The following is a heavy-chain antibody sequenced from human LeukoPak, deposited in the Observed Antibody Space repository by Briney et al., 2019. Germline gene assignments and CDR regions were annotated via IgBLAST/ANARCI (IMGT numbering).Heavy chain of an antibody. V-gene: IGHV4-39*07. CDR3: ARVGVISPSRHYYGMDV. D-gene: IGHD2-21*01. J-gene: IGHJ6*02. Sequence: SETLSLTCTVSGGSISSSSYYWGWIRQPPGKGLEWIGSIYYSGSTYYNPSLKSRVTISVDTSKNQFSLKLSSVTAADTAVYYCARVGVISPSRHYYGMDVWGQGTTVTVSS. CDR2: IYYSGST. CDR1: GGSISSSSYY.